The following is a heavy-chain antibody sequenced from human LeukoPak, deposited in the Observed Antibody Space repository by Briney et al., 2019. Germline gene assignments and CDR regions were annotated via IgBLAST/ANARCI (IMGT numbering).Heavy chain of an antibody. D-gene: IGHD4-17*01. Sequence: GGSLRLSCAASGFTFSSYWMSWVRQAPGKGLEWVANIKQDGSEKYYVDSVKGRFTISRDNAKNSLYLQMNSLRAEDTAVYYCARDYGDYYHCYYYYYMDVWGKGTTVTVSS. J-gene: IGHJ6*03. CDR2: IKQDGSEK. V-gene: IGHV3-7*01. CDR3: ARDYGDYYHCYYYYYMDV. CDR1: GFTFSSYW.